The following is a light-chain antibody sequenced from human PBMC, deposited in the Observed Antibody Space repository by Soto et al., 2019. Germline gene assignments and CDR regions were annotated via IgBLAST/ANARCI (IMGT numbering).Light chain of an antibody. CDR1: QSVSGSR. J-gene: IGKJ1*01. V-gene: IGKV3-20*01. Sequence: EIVLTQSPDNLSLSPGERATLSCRASQSVSGSRLAWYQQKPGQAPRLLIYGASSRLPGIPDRFSGSGSGTDFTLTINRLEPEDFAVYYCQQYGSSPRTFGQGTKVDIK. CDR2: GAS. CDR3: QQYGSSPRT.